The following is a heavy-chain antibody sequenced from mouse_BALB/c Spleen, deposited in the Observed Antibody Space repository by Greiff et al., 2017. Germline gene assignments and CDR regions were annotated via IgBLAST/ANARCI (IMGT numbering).Heavy chain of an antibody. Sequence: VKLMESGPGLVAPSQSLSITCTVSGFSLTSYGVHWVRQPPGKGLEWLGVIWAGGSTNYNSALMSRLSISKDNSKSQVFLKMNSLQTDDTAMYYCARDRAYYGNRPYYAMDYWGQGTSVTVSS. V-gene: IGHV2-9*02. CDR1: GFSLTSYG. J-gene: IGHJ4*01. CDR3: ARDRAYYGNRPYYAMDY. D-gene: IGHD2-10*01. CDR2: IWAGGST.